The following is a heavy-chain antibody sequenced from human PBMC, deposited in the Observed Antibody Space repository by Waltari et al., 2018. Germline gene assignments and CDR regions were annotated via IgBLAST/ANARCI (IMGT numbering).Heavy chain of an antibody. CDR3: VRERLHSYGWGPFEI. D-gene: IGHD5-18*01. CDR2: MYPGDSTV. V-gene: IGHV5-51*01. Sequence: DVQLVQSGGEVKNPGESLTVACECSTSVFPRHSSGWVRQRPGKGLEWMGSMYPGDSTVRYSPSFQGQVTISADKSIYTTYLQWSSLRASDTAIYYCVRERLHSYGWGPFEIWGQGTMVTVSS. J-gene: IGHJ3*02. CDR1: TSVFPRHS.